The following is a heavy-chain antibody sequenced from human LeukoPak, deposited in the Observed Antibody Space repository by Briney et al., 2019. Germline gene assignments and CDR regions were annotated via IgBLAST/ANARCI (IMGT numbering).Heavy chain of an antibody. V-gene: IGHV1-8*01. D-gene: IGHD3-9*01. J-gene: IGHJ4*02. CDR1: GYTFTSYE. CDR3: ASDILTGYGFDY. Sequence: GASVKVSCKASGYTFTSYEMNWVRQATGQGLEWMGWMNPNSGNTGYAQKFQGRVTMTRNTSISTAYMELSSLRSEDTAVYYCASDILTGYGFDYWGQGTLVTVSS. CDR2: MNPNSGNT.